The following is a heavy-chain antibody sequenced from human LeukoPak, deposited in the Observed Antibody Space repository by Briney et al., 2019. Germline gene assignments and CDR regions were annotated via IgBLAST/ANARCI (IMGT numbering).Heavy chain of an antibody. CDR3: AREPLSSSAVDY. CDR2: IKRDGSEK. D-gene: IGHD6-6*01. Sequence: GGSLRLSCAASGFTFSSYWMSWVRQAPGKGLEWVANIKRDGSEKYYVDSVEGRFTISRDNAKNSLYLQMNSLTAEDTAVYYCAREPLSSSAVDYWGQGTLVTVSS. V-gene: IGHV3-7*01. CDR1: GFTFSSYW. J-gene: IGHJ4*02.